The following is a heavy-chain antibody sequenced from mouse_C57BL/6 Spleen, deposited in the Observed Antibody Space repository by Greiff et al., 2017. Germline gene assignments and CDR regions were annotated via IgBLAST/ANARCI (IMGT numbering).Heavy chain of an antibody. CDR1: GYTFTDYY. Sequence: QVQLQQSGAELVRPGASVKLSCKASGYTFTDYYINWVKQRPGQGLEWIARIYPGSGNTYYNEKFKGKATLTAEKSSSTAYMQLSSLTSEDSAVYFCARGDYYGSSVDAMDYWCQGTSVTVSS. J-gene: IGHJ4*01. CDR2: IYPGSGNT. D-gene: IGHD1-1*01. CDR3: ARGDYYGSSVDAMDY. V-gene: IGHV1-76*01.